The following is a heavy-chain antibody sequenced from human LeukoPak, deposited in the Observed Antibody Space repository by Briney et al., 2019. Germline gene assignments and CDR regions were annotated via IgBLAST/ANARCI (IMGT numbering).Heavy chain of an antibody. CDR1: GYTFTSYA. J-gene: IGHJ4*02. Sequence: ASVKVSCKASGYTFTSYAMHWVRQAPGQRLEWMGWINAGNGNTKYSQKFQGRVIITRDASASTAYMELSSLRSEDTAVYYCARDLEYSYGYSYWGQGTLVTVSS. D-gene: IGHD5-18*01. CDR2: INAGNGNT. V-gene: IGHV1-3*01. CDR3: ARDLEYSYGYSY.